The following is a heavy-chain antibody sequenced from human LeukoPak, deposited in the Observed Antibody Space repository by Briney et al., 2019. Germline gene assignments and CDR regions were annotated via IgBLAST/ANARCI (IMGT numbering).Heavy chain of an antibody. CDR3: AGQPGVTTVFDY. Sequence: GRSLRLSCAASGFTVSSNYMSWVRQAPGKGLEWVSVIYSGGSTYYADSVKGRFTISRDNSKNTLYLQMNSLRAEDTAVYYCAGQPGVTTVFDYWGQGTLVTVSS. CDR2: IYSGGST. D-gene: IGHD4-17*01. V-gene: IGHV3-53*01. CDR1: GFTVSSNY. J-gene: IGHJ4*02.